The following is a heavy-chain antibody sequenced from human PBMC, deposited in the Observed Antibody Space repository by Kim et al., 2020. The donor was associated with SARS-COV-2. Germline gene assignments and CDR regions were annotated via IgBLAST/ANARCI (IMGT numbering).Heavy chain of an antibody. CDR2: ISYDGSNK. D-gene: IGHD6-19*01. V-gene: IGHV3-30*04. Sequence: GGSLRLSCAASGFTFSSYAMHWVRQAPGKGLEWVAVISYDGSNKYYADSVKGRFTISRDNSKNTLYLQMNSLRAEDTAVYYCARDLGSGWPPGVDYWGQGTLVTVSS. CDR1: GFTFSSYA. CDR3: ARDLGSGWPPGVDY. J-gene: IGHJ4*02.